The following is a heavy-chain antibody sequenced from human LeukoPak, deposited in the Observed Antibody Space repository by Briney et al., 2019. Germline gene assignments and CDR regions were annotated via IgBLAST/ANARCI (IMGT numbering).Heavy chain of an antibody. D-gene: IGHD1-26*01. J-gene: IGHJ4*02. CDR1: GFTFSSYA. CDR3: AKGMGEDGSYFLDY. Sequence: PGGSLRLSCAASGFTFSSYAMSWVRQAPGKGLEWVSAMSGSGRSTYYADSVKGRFTISRDNSKNTVYLQMNSLRAEDTAEYYCAKGMGEDGSYFLDYWGQGTLVTVSS. CDR2: MSGSGRST. V-gene: IGHV3-23*01.